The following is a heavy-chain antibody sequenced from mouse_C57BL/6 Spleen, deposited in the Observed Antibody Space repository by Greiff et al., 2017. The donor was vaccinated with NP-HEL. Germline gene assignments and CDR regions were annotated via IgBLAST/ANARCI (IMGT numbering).Heavy chain of an antibody. V-gene: IGHV1-39*01. CDR3: SRDTTVVASPFHWYFDV. CDR1: GYSLTDYN. CDR2: INPNYGTT. J-gene: IGHJ1*03. D-gene: IGHD1-1*01. Sequence: EVQLQQSGPELVKPGASVKISCKASGYSLTDYNMNWVKQSNGKSLEWIGVINPNYGTTSYNQKFKGKATLTVDQSSSTAYMQLNSLTSEDSAVYYCSRDTTVVASPFHWYFDVWGTGTTVTVSS.